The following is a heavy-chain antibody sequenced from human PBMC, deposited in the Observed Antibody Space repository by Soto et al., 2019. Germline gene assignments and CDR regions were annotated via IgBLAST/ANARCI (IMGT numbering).Heavy chain of an antibody. Sequence: QVQLVQSGAEVKKPGASVKVSCKASGYTFTSYDINWVRQATGQGLEWMGWMNPNSGNTGYAQKFQGIVTMTRNTSISTAYMELSSLRSEDTAVYYCARDSYDILTGYPFYYYYYMDVWGKGTTVTVSS. V-gene: IGHV1-8*01. D-gene: IGHD3-9*01. CDR2: MNPNSGNT. CDR1: GYTFTSYD. CDR3: ARDSYDILTGYPFYYYYYMDV. J-gene: IGHJ6*03.